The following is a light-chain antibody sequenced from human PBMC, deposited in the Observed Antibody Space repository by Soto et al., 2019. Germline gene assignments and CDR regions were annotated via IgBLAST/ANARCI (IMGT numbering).Light chain of an antibody. J-gene: IGKJ1*01. CDR3: QQYYSIPQT. V-gene: IGKV4-1*01. CDR1: QSVLYSSNNKNY. CDR2: WAS. Sequence: DIVMTQSPDSLAVSLGERDTISCKSSQSVLYSSNNKNYLAWYQQKPGQPPKLLIYWASTRESGVPDRFSSSGSGTDFTLTISSLQAEDVAVYYCQQYYSIPQTFGQGTKVEI.